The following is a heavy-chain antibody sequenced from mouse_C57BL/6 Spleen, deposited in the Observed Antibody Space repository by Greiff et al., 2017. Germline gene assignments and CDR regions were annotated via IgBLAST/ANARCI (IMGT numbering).Heavy chain of an antibody. Sequence: EVKVEESGPGLAKPSQTLSLTCSVTGYSITSDYWNWIRKFPGNKLEYMGYISYSGSTYYNPSLKSRISITRDTSKNQYYLQLNSVTTEDTATYYCARTSSYYGSSSYAMDYWGQGTSVTVSS. CDR2: ISYSGST. CDR1: GYSITSDY. J-gene: IGHJ4*01. D-gene: IGHD1-1*01. V-gene: IGHV3-8*01. CDR3: ARTSSYYGSSSYAMDY.